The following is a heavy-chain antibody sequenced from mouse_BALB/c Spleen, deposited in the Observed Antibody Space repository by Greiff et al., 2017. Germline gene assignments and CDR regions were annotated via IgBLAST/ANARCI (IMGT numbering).Heavy chain of an antibody. D-gene: IGHD1-1*01. CDR3: ARSHYGSSLYFDY. J-gene: IGHJ2*01. CDR2: INPSTGYT. V-gene: IGHV1-7*01. CDR1: GYTFTSYW. Sequence: VQLVESGAELAKPGASVKMSCKASGYTFTSYWMHWVKQRPGQGLEWIGYINPSTGYTEYNQKFKDKATLTADKSSSTAYMQLSSLTSEDSAVYYCARSHYGSSLYFDYWGQGTTLTVSS.